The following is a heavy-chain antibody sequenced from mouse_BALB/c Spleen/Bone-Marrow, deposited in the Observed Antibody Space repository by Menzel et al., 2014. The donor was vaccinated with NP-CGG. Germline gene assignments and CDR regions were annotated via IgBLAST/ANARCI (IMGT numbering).Heavy chain of an antibody. CDR3: AREVRGDVDN. Sequence: VKLVESGAELVRPGTSVKISCKASGYTFTNYWLGWVKQRPGHGLEWIGDVYPGGGYTNYNEKFKGKATLTADTSSSTAYMQLSSLTSEDSAVYLCAREVRGDVDNWGQGTALTVSS. V-gene: IGHV1-63*02. CDR2: VYPGGGYT. D-gene: IGHD2-14*01. CDR1: GYTFTNYW. J-gene: IGHJ2*01.